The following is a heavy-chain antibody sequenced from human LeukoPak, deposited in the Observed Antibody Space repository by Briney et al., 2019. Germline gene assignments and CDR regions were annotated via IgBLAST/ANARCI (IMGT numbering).Heavy chain of an antibody. V-gene: IGHV3-74*01. D-gene: IGHD6-19*01. J-gene: IGHJ4*02. CDR3: GSGSSGWYN. CDR1: GFTFSSNW. Sequence: GGSLRFSCAASGFTFSSNWMHWVRQTPGDGLVWVSRINADGSSTTYADSVKGRFTISRDNAKNTLYLQMNSLRAEDTAVYYCGSGSSGWYNWGQGTLVTVSS. CDR2: INADGSST.